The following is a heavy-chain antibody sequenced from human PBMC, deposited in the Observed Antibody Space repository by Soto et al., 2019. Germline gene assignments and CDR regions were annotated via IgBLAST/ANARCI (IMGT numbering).Heavy chain of an antibody. CDR1: GYTFTSYA. CDR3: GRSVVGATGEILYNAMDV. J-gene: IGHJ6*02. D-gene: IGHD1-26*01. Sequence: VTSVKVSCKASGYTFTSYARHWVRQARGERPEWMGWINAANGDTKYSKKFQGRVTITRDTSASTGYMELSSLRSEDTAVYFCGRSVVGATGEILYNAMDVWGQGTAVTVSS. CDR2: INAANGDT. V-gene: IGHV1-3*01.